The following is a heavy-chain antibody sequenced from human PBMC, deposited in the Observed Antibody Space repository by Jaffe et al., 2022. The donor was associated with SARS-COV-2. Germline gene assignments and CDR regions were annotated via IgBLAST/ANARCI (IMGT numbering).Heavy chain of an antibody. CDR2: ISSGSSYI. V-gene: IGHV3-21*01. CDR1: GFTFSTSS. J-gene: IGHJ6*02. D-gene: IGHD3-3*01. CDR3: ARVNDFWRGFGDVYSYHGMDV. Sequence: EAQVVESGGGLVKPGGSLRVSCAASGFTFSTSSMSWVRQAPGKGLEWVSSISSGSSYIYYADSVKGRFTVSRDNAKNSLYLQMNSLRAEDTAVYYCARVNDFWRGFGDVYSYHGMDVWGQGTTVTVSS.